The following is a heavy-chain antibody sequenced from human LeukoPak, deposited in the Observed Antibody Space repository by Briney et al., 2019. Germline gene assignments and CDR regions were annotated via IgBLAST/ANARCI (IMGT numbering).Heavy chain of an antibody. Sequence: SETLSLTCSVSGGSINTYYWTWIRLSPGKGLDWIGYIYYSGTTNYNPSLKSRVSMSVDTSRNQFSLRLSSVTAADTAIYYCARGTVQMGMGERFFDFWGEGTLVTVSS. CDR2: IYYSGTT. CDR3: ARGTVQMGMGERFFDF. J-gene: IGHJ4*02. D-gene: IGHD3-16*01. V-gene: IGHV4-59*01. CDR1: GGSINTYY.